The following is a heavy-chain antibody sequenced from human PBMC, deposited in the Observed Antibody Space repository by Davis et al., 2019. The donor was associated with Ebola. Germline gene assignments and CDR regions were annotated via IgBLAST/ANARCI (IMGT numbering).Heavy chain of an antibody. CDR1: GGSVSSGSYY. V-gene: IGHV4-61*01. CDR2: IYYSGST. CDR3: ARGRGWLRCIDP. Sequence: SETLSLTCTVSGGSVSSGSYYWSWIRQPPGKGLEWIGYIYYSGSTYYNPSLKSRVTISVDTSKNQFSLKLSSVTAADTAVYYCARGRGWLRCIDPWGQGTLVTVSS. D-gene: IGHD5-12*01. J-gene: IGHJ5*02.